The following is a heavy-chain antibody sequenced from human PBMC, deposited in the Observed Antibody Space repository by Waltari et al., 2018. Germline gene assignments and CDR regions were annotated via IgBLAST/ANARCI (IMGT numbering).Heavy chain of an antibody. CDR3: ARGSSSSFDS. CDR1: GDRVPTNSAAA. J-gene: IGHJ4*02. D-gene: IGHD6-13*01. Sequence: QLTQSGQGLATPAQTLPITTAVTGDRVPTNSAAAWNWIRQSPSRGLEWLGRTYYRSKWSNEYAVSVRSRITINPDTSKNQFSLHLNSGTPEDTAVYYCARGSSSSFDSWGQGILVTVSS. V-gene: IGHV6-1*01. CDR2: TYYRSKWSN.